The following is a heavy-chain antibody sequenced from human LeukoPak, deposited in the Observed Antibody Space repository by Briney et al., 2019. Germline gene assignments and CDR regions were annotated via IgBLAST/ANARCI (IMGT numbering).Heavy chain of an antibody. Sequence: GGSLRLSCAASGFTISSYAMSWVRQAPGKGLEWVSAISGSGGSTYYADSVKGRFTISRDNSKNTLYLQMNSLRAEDTAVYYCAKGSLWFGELLADYWGQGTLVTVSS. V-gene: IGHV3-23*01. CDR2: ISGSGGST. J-gene: IGHJ4*02. CDR1: GFTISSYA. D-gene: IGHD3-10*01. CDR3: AKGSLWFGELLADY.